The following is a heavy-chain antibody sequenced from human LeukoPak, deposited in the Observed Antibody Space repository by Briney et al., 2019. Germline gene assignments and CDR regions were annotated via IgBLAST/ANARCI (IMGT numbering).Heavy chain of an antibody. Sequence: SETLSLTCTVSGGSISSYYWSWIRQPPGKGLEWIGYIYYSGSTNYNPSLKSRVTISVDTSKNQFSLKLSSVTAADTAVYYCVGCCYYYGMDVWGQGTTVTVSS. V-gene: IGHV4-59*08. J-gene: IGHJ6*02. CDR1: GGSISSYY. D-gene: IGHD2-21*01. CDR3: VGCCYYYGMDV. CDR2: IYYSGST.